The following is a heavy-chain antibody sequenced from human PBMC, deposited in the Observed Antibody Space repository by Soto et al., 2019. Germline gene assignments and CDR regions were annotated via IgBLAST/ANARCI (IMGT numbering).Heavy chain of an antibody. D-gene: IGHD3-16*01. Sequence: QLQLQESGPGLVKPSETLSLTCTVSGGSISGSSYYWGWIRQPPGKGLEWIGSIYYSGSTYYNPSLKSRVTISVDTSKNQFSLKLSSVTAADTAVYYCAAHELGELYGLIAWGQGTLVTVSS. J-gene: IGHJ4*02. V-gene: IGHV4-39*01. CDR2: IYYSGST. CDR3: AAHELGELYGLIA. CDR1: GGSISGSSYY.